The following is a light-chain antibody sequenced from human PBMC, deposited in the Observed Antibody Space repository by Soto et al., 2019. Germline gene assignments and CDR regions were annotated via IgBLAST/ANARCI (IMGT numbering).Light chain of an antibody. V-gene: IGKV3-11*01. J-gene: IGKJ1*01. Sequence: EIVLTQSPATLSLSPGERATLSCRASPSVSSYLAWYQQKPGQAPRLLIYDASNRATGIPARFSGSGSGTDLTLTISSLEPEDFAVYYCQQRSNWPSWTFGQGTKVEIK. CDR2: DAS. CDR3: QQRSNWPSWT. CDR1: PSVSSY.